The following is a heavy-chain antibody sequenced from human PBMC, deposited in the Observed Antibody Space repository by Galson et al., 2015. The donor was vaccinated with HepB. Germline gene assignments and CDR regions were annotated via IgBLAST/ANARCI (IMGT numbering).Heavy chain of an antibody. V-gene: IGHV3-33*01. D-gene: IGHD4/OR15-4a*01. Sequence: SLRLSCAASGFIFSRYGMHWVRQAPGKGLEWVAVIWHDGSNKFYADSVKGRFTISRDNSENTVYLQMNSLRVEDTAVYYCARGETMHPNWFDPWGQGTLVIVSS. J-gene: IGHJ5*02. CDR2: IWHDGSNK. CDR3: ARGETMHPNWFDP. CDR1: GFIFSRYG.